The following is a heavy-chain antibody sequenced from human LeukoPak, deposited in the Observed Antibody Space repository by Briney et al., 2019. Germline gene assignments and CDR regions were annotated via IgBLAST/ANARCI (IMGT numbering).Heavy chain of an antibody. Sequence: PPETLSLTCTVSGGSISSYYWSWIRQPPGKGLEWIGYIYYSGSTNYNPSLKSRVTISVDTSKNQFSLKLSSVTAADTAVYYCASSPFIAVAGTSYYYYYYMDVWGKGTTVTVSS. CDR3: ASSPFIAVAGTSYYYYYYMDV. V-gene: IGHV4-59*01. D-gene: IGHD6-19*01. J-gene: IGHJ6*03. CDR1: GGSISSYY. CDR2: IYYSGST.